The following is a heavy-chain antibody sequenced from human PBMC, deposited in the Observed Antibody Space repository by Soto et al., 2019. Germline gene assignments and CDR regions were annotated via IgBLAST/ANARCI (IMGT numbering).Heavy chain of an antibody. J-gene: IGHJ3*02. V-gene: IGHV4-59*01. D-gene: IGHD3-3*01. CDR3: TREWSHAFDI. Sequence: SETLSLTCTVSGGSISLYYWSWLRQSPGKGLEWIGFIHYSGSTNYNPSLKSRVTISVDTSKNQFSLRLNSLTPADTAVYFCTREWSHAFDIWGPGTMVTVSS. CDR2: IHYSGST. CDR1: GGSISLYY.